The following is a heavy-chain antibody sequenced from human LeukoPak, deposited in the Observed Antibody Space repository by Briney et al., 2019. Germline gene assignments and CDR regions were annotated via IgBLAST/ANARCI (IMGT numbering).Heavy chain of an antibody. CDR2: IYYSGST. CDR3: ARGLYSGWPGGYYYGMDV. J-gene: IGHJ6*02. Sequence: SETLSLTCTVSGGSISSGDYYWSWIRQHPGKGLEWIGYIYYSGSTYYNPSLKSRVTISVDTSKNQFSLKLSSVTAADTAVYYCARGLYSGWPGGYYYGMDVWGQGTTVTVSS. D-gene: IGHD6-19*01. V-gene: IGHV4-31*03. CDR1: GGSISSGDYY.